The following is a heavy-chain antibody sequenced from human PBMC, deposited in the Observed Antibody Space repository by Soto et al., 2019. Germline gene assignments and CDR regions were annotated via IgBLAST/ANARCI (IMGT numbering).Heavy chain of an antibody. CDR2: IYYSGST. J-gene: IGHJ6*02. Sequence: SETLSLTCTVSGGSISSGDYYWSWIRQPPGKGLEWIGYIYYSGSTYYNPSLKSRVTISVDTSKNQFSLKLSSVTAADTAVYYCARDRITGTTQLYYYGMDVWGQGTTV. CDR1: GGSISSGDYY. CDR3: ARDRITGTTQLYYYGMDV. V-gene: IGHV4-30-4*01. D-gene: IGHD1-7*01.